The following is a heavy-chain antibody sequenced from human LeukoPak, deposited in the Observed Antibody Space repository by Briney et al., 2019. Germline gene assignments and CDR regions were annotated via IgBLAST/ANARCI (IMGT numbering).Heavy chain of an antibody. J-gene: IGHJ6*02. V-gene: IGHV4-59*01. D-gene: IGHD2-2*01. CDR3: ARGYCSSTSCYPNYYYYYGMDV. CDR2: IYYSGST. CDR1: GGSISSYY. Sequence: PSETLSLTCTVSGGSISSYYWSWIRQPPGKGLEWIGYIYYSGSTNYNPSLKSRVTISVNTSKKQFSLKLSSVTAADTAVYYCARGYCSSTSCYPNYYYYYGMDVWGQGTTVTVSS.